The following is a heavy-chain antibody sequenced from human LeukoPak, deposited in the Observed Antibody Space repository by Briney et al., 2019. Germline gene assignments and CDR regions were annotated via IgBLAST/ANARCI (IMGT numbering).Heavy chain of an antibody. CDR1: GFTFSSYG. CDR3: ARDSPDYGGKGFDY. J-gene: IGHJ4*02. CDR2: ISGRGDST. V-gene: IGHV3-23*01. Sequence: GGSLRLSCAVSGFTFSSYGMSWVRQAPGKGLEWVSVISGRGDSTIYADSVKGRFTISRDNSKNTLYLQMNSLRAEDTAVYYCARDSPDYGGKGFDYWGQGTLVTVSS. D-gene: IGHD4-23*01.